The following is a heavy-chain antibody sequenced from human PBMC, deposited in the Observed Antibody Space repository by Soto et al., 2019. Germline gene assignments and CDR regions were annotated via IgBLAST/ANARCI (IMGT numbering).Heavy chain of an antibody. CDR2: ISGGGGT. V-gene: IGHV3-23*01. CDR3: AKSHEYRRYARTSFDC. D-gene: IGHD3-9*01. CDR1: GFTFSSYA. Sequence: GGSLRLSCAASGFTFSSYAMSWVRQAPGKGLEWVSTISGGGGTYYADSVKGRFTISRDKSKKTLYLQMNSLRAEDTAVYYCAKSHEYRRYARTSFDCSGQATLLTVSS. J-gene: IGHJ4*02.